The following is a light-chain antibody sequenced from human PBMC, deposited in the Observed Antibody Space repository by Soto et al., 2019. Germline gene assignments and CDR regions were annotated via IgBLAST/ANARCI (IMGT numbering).Light chain of an antibody. CDR2: DAS. Sequence: EIVLTQSPGTLSLSPGGRATLSCRASQSVSSIYLAWYQQKPGQAPRLLIYDASSRATGIPDRFSGSGSGTDFTLTISGLEPEDFAVYYWQQYGTTPLTFGGGTKVEIK. V-gene: IGKV3-20*01. CDR1: QSVSSIY. CDR3: QQYGTTPLT. J-gene: IGKJ4*01.